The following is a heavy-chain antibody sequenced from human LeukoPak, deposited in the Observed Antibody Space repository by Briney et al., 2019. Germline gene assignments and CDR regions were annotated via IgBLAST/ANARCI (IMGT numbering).Heavy chain of an antibody. Sequence: SETLSLTCTVSGGSISSYYWSWIRQPPGKGLEWIGYIYHSGSTYYNPSLKSRVTISVDRSKNQFSLKLSSVTAADTAVYYCARSLIVPYYFDYWGQGTLVTVSS. J-gene: IGHJ4*02. CDR3: ARSLIVPYYFDY. CDR1: GGSISSYY. CDR2: IYHSGST. V-gene: IGHV4-59*12. D-gene: IGHD3-22*01.